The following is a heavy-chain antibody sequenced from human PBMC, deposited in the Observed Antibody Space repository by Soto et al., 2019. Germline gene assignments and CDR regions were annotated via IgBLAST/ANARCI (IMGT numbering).Heavy chain of an antibody. CDR2: ISYDGSNK. CDR3: AKNTMVRGVVLFDY. D-gene: IGHD3-10*01. J-gene: IGHJ4*02. Sequence: QVQLVESGGGVVQPGRSLRLSCAASGFTFSSYGMHWVRQAPGKGLEWVAVISYDGSNKYYADSVKGRFTISRDNSKNTLYLQMNSLRAEDMAVYYCAKNTMVRGVVLFDYWGQGTLVTVSS. V-gene: IGHV3-30*18. CDR1: GFTFSSYG.